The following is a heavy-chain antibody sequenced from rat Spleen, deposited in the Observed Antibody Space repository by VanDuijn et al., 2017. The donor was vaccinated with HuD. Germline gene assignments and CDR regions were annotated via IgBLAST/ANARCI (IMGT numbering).Heavy chain of an antibody. CDR2: ISYDGSST. V-gene: IGHV5-20*01. D-gene: IGHD4-3*01. J-gene: IGHJ3*01. CDR3: TTGGGGWFAY. CDR1: GFTFSNYD. Sequence: EVQLVESGGGLVQPGRSMKLSCAASGFTFSNYDMAWVRQAPTKGLEWVAPISYDGSSTYYRDSVKGRFTISRDNAKSTLYLQMDSLRSEDTATDYCTTGGGGWFAYWGQGTLVTVSS.